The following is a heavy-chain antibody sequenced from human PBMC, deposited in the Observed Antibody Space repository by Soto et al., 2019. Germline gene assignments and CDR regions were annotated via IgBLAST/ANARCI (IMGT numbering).Heavy chain of an antibody. J-gene: IGHJ2*01. Sequence: QLQLQESGPGLVKPSETLSLTCTVSGDSIASSKYYWGWIRQPPGKGPEWIGSIYYSGSTYHNPSLQSQVSNSKHTSKNQLPMKLKSVTPADTATYYCEKPPWNPRVSPYWHVALWGRGTLVTVYS. CDR3: EKPPWNPRVSPYWHVAL. CDR2: IYYSGST. V-gene: IGHV4-39*01. CDR1: GDSIASSKYY. D-gene: IGHD1-1*01.